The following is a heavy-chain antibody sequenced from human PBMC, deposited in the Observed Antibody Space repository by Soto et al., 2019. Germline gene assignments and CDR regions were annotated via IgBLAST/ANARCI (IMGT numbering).Heavy chain of an antibody. CDR3: ARGRLGIFGASYYYYYMDV. J-gene: IGHJ6*03. Sequence: ASVKVSCKASGYTFTSYDINWVRQATGQGLEWMGWMNPNSGNTGYAQKFQGRVTMTRNTSISTAYMELSSLRSEDTAVYYCARGRLGIFGASYYYYYMDVWGKGTTVTISS. CDR2: MNPNSGNT. CDR1: GYTFTSYD. V-gene: IGHV1-8*02. D-gene: IGHD3-3*01.